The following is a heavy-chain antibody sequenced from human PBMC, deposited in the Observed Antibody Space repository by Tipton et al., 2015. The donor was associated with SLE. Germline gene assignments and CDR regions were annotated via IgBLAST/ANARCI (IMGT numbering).Heavy chain of an antibody. CDR1: DGSMSSSSYY. J-gene: IGHJ4*02. Sequence: TLSLTCTVSDGSMSSSSYYWGWIRQPPGKGLEWIGSIYYSGSTYYNPSLKSRVTTSVDTSKNQFSLKLSSVTAADTAVYYCARAHGITMIVNYWGQGTLVTVSS. D-gene: IGHD3-22*01. V-gene: IGHV4-39*07. CDR2: IYYSGST. CDR3: ARAHGITMIVNY.